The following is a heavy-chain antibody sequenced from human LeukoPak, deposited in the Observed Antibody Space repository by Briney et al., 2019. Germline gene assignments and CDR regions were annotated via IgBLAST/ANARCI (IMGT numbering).Heavy chain of an antibody. V-gene: IGHV3-9*01. CDR2: IIWNSGRI. CDR3: AKDRTGDYGSALGY. J-gene: IGHJ4*02. Sequence: PGGALRLSCAASGFTFYDYAMHCVRQAPGKGLEWVSGIIWNSGRIGYADSVKGRFTISRDNAKNSLYLQMNSLRTEDTALYYCAKDRTGDYGSALGYWGQGTLVTVSS. CDR1: GFTFYDYA. D-gene: IGHD4-17*01.